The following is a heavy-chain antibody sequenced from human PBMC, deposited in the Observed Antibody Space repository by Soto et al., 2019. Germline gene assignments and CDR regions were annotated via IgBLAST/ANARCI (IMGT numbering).Heavy chain of an antibody. CDR2: IYHSGST. V-gene: IGHV4-30-2*01. CDR3: ARVGDGYNLDYYGMDV. J-gene: IGHJ6*02. D-gene: IGHD5-12*01. Sequence: TLSLTCTVSGGSINSGGYYWSWIRQPPGKGLEWIGYIYHSGSTYYNPSLKSRVTISVDRSMNQFSLKLSSVTAADTAVYYCARVGDGYNLDYYGMDVWGQGTTVTVSS. CDR1: GGSINSGGYY.